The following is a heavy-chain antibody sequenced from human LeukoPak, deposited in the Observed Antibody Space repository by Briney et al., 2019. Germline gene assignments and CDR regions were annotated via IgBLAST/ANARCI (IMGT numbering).Heavy chain of an antibody. Sequence: GGSLRLSCAASGFTFSSYAMSWVRQAPGKGLEWLSYISTGGSTIYHADSVKGRFTISRDNANNSLYLQMNSLRPEDTALYYCVRRYCSSTSCTFDYWGQGTLVTVSS. V-gene: IGHV3-48*04. J-gene: IGHJ4*02. CDR1: GFTFSSYA. D-gene: IGHD2-2*01. CDR3: VRRYCSSTSCTFDY. CDR2: ISTGGSTI.